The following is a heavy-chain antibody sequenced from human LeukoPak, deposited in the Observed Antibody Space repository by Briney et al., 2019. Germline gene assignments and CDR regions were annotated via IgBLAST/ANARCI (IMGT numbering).Heavy chain of an antibody. CDR3: ARDLGAVAGTLDY. Sequence: GASVTVSCKASGYTFTGYYMHWVRQAPGQGLEWMGWINPNSGGTNYAQKFQGRVTMTRDTSISTAYMELSRLRSDDTAVYYCARDLGAVAGTLDYWGQGTLVTVSS. D-gene: IGHD6-19*01. CDR1: GYTFTGYY. V-gene: IGHV1-2*02. J-gene: IGHJ4*02. CDR2: INPNSGGT.